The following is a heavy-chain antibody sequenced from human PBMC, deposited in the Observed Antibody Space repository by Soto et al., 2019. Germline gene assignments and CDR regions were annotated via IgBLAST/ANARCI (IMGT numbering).Heavy chain of an antibody. CDR1: GYTFTSYG. V-gene: IGHV1-3*01. CDR3: ARATPVGPAGTPVSTNPFDI. Sequence: DSVKVSCKASGYTFTSYGIHWVRQAPGQRLEWTGWLNAGNGNTKYSEKFQGRVTITRDTFASTAYLELSRLRSEDTAVYYCARATPVGPAGTPVSTNPFDIWGQGTMVTVSS. CDR2: LNAGNGNT. J-gene: IGHJ3*02. D-gene: IGHD2-2*01.